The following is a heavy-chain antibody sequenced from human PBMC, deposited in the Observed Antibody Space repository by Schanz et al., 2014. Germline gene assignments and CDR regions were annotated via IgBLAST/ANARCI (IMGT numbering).Heavy chain of an antibody. Sequence: EVQLVESGGGLVQPGGSLRLSCAASGFSVGNKYMNWVRQAPGKGLEWVSFIYIGGNTYYADSVKGRFTISRDNYKNTVYMQLNSLRAEDTAVYYCARGGPAYYFDDWGQGTPVTVSA. J-gene: IGHJ4*02. V-gene: IGHV3-66*01. CDR2: IYIGGNT. CDR1: GFSVGNKY. CDR3: ARGGPAYYFDD.